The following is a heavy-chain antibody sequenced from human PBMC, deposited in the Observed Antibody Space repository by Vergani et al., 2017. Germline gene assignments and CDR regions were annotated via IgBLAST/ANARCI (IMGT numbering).Heavy chain of an antibody. CDR1: GFTFSDHY. V-gene: IGHV3-72*01. D-gene: IGHD3-22*01. CDR2: TRNKANSYTT. CDR3: ARVAYYDSSCPYPYYYYGMDV. Sequence: EVQLVESGGGLVQPGGSLRLSCAASGFTFSDHYMDWVRQAPGKGLEWVGRTRNKANSYTTEYAASVKGRFTISRDDSKNSLYLQMNSLKTEDTAVYYCARVAYYDSSCPYPYYYYGMDVWGQGTTVTVSS. J-gene: IGHJ6*02.